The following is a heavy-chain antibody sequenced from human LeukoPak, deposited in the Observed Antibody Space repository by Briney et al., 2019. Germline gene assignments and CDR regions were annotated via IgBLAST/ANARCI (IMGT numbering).Heavy chain of an antibody. CDR3: ARGSRDCTNGVCVFYFDY. Sequence: SVKVSCKASGGTFSSYAISWVRQAPGQGLEWMGGIIPIFGTANYAQKFQGRVMITADESTSTAYMELSSLRSEDTAVYYCARGSRDCTNGVCVFYFDYWGQGTLVTVSS. CDR1: GGTFSSYA. J-gene: IGHJ4*02. V-gene: IGHV1-69*01. D-gene: IGHD2-8*01. CDR2: IIPIFGTA.